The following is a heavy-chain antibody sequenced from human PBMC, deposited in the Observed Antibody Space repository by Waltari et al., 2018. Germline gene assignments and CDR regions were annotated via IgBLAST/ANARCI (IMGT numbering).Heavy chain of an antibody. Sequence: QLQLHESGPGLVKPSETLSLTCTVSGASINSPSYYWTWNRQTPGKGLEWIGSIFDSGAAYYNPPLKSRLTISLDTPKSQFSLKLRSVTAADTAIYYGARNFGGYNWQNYYFDSWGQGALVTVSS. V-gene: IGHV4-39*07. J-gene: IGHJ4*02. D-gene: IGHD1-1*01. CDR2: IFDSGAA. CDR3: ARNFGGYNWQNYYFDS. CDR1: GASINSPSYY.